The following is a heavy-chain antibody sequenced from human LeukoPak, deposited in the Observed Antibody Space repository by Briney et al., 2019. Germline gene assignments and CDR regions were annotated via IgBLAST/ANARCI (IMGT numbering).Heavy chain of an antibody. CDR1: GFPVSGYY. CDR3: ARMLISSGYYVDY. J-gene: IGHJ4*02. Sequence: GGSLRLSCAASGFPVSGYYMSWVRQSPGKGLDWVSVIYSGGTTYDADSVKGRFTISRDESKNMLYLQMNSLRAEDTAIYYCARMLISSGYYVDYWGQGTLVTVSS. D-gene: IGHD3-22*01. CDR2: IYSGGTT. V-gene: IGHV3-53*01.